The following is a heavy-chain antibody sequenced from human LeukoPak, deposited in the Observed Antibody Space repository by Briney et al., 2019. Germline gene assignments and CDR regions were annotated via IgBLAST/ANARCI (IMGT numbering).Heavy chain of an antibody. Sequence: PGRSLRLSCAASGFTFSSYAMHWVRQAPGKGLEWVAVISHDGSNKYYADSVKGRFTISRDNSKNTLYLQMNSLRAEDTAVYYCARGDIVVVPYYFDYWGQGTLVTVSS. D-gene: IGHD2-2*01. CDR1: GFTFSSYA. J-gene: IGHJ4*02. CDR2: ISHDGSNK. CDR3: ARGDIVVVPYYFDY. V-gene: IGHV3-30*04.